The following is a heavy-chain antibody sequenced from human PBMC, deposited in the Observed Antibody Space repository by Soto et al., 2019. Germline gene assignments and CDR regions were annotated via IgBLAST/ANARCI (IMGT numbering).Heavy chain of an antibody. CDR1: GGSVSSSKYY. J-gene: IGHJ4*02. Sequence: KPSETVSRTSIVSGGSVSSSKYYWGCIRQPPGKGLEWIGRLSYSGNTYYNPSLKSRVTISADPSKNQISLRLRSVTAPHTAVYYCARHDAISMIAMVSHYGGQGPLFTSPQ. CDR2: LSYSGNT. CDR3: ARHDAISMIAMVSHY. V-gene: IGHV4-39*01. D-gene: IGHD3-22*01.